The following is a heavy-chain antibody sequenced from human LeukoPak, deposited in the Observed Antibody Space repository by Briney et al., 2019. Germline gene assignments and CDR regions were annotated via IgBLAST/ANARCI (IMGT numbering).Heavy chain of an antibody. J-gene: IGHJ5*02. CDR1: GFSFSKYS. Sequence: GGSLRLSCAASGFSFSKYSMNRVREAPGKGLEWVSFISSSSSYTHYADSLKGRFTLSRDNAKNSLYLQMNRLRAEDTAVYYCAREWEPHNWFDPWGQGTLVTVSS. CDR2: ISSSSSYT. V-gene: IGHV3-21*01. CDR3: AREWEPHNWFDP. D-gene: IGHD1-26*01.